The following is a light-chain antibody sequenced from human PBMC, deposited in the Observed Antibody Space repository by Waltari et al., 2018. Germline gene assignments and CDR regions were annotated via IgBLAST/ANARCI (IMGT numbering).Light chain of an antibody. Sequence: DIGMTQSPGSLAVSLGERDTINCKSSQSVLSSSTNKKYLALYQQKTGQPTRLLIYRANTREARVPDRFSGSGSVTDFTLPINSLHAGDVSVYYCQQYWSPPPTFGQGTKVEIK. CDR1: QSVLSSSTNKKY. CDR3: QQYWSPPPT. CDR2: RAN. V-gene: IGKV4-1*01. J-gene: IGKJ1*01.